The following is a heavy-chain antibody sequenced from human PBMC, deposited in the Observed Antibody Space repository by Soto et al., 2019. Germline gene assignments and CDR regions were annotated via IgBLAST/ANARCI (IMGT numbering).Heavy chain of an antibody. D-gene: IGHD6-6*01. V-gene: IGHV3-23*01. CDR3: ARDYPSEYSGSSRPPFDY. Sequence: GGSLSLSCAASGFTFSNYVMSWVRQAPGKGLERVSSISGSGDNTYYADSVKGRFTISRDNSKNTLFLQMNSLSSDGTAVYYCARDYPSEYSGSSRPPFDYWGQGTLVTVSS. J-gene: IGHJ4*02. CDR2: ISGSGDNT. CDR1: GFTFSNYV.